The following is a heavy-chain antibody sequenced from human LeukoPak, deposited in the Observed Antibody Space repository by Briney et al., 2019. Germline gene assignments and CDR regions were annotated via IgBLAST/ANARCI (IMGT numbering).Heavy chain of an antibody. CDR3: SRALAWSDGVGGFDI. V-gene: IGHV4-59*01. Sequence: SETLSLTCTVAGGSISDYYWSWIRQSPGKGLEWIGHIFYNGATQYRPSLKSRVTISVHTSYTEVSLNLRSVTAAYAAGYDGSRALAWSDGVGGFDIWGQGTTVTVSS. D-gene: IGHD1-1*01. CDR2: IFYNGAT. J-gene: IGHJ3*02. CDR1: GGSISDYY.